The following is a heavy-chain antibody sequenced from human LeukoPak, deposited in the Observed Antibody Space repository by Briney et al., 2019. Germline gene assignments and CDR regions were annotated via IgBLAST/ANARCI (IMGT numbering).Heavy chain of an antibody. CDR3: ARGIQLWLQDY. D-gene: IGHD5-18*01. CDR1: GGSFSGYY. J-gene: IGHJ4*02. V-gene: IGHV4-34*01. Sequence: SETLSLTCAVYGGSFSGYYWSWIRQPPGKGLEWIGEINHSGSTNYNPSLKSRVTISADTSKNQFSLTLSSVTAADTAVYYCARGIQLWLQDYWGQGTLVTVSS. CDR2: INHSGST.